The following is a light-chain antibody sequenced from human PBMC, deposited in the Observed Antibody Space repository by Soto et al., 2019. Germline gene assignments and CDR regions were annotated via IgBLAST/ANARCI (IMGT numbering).Light chain of an antibody. J-gene: IGKJ1*01. CDR2: GAS. Sequence: EVVMTQSPATLSMSPGERATLSCRASQSVSSSLAWYQQKPGQAPRLLIYGASTRATGIPDRFRGSGSETEFTLTISSLQAEDFVSYYWQQYNNWWTFGQGTKVETK. CDR1: QSVSSS. V-gene: IGKV3-15*01. CDR3: QQYNNWWT.